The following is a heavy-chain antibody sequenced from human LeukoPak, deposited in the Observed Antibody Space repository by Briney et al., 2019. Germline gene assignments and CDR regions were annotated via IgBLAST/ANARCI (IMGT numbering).Heavy chain of an antibody. CDR3: AKALGSSGWYSVDY. D-gene: IGHD6-19*01. CDR1: GFTFSNYA. CDR2: ISGSGGST. Sequence: GGSLRLSCALSGFTFSNYAMSWVRQAPGKGLEWVSTISGSGGSTYYADSVKGRFTISRDNSKNTLYLQMNSLRAEDTAVYYCAKALGSSGWYSVDYWGQGTLVTVSS. J-gene: IGHJ4*02. V-gene: IGHV3-23*01.